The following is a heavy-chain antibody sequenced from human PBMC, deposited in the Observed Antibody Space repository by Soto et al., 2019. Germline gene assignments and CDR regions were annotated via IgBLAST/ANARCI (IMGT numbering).Heavy chain of an antibody. Sequence: XAILSLTCTVSGASISSYYWSWIRQPAGKGLEWIGRIYTSVSTNYNPSLKSRVTMSVDTSKNQFSLKLSSVTAADTAVYYCATDEGVLGNWYFDLWGRGTLVTVSS. V-gene: IGHV4-4*07. CDR2: IYTSVST. CDR1: GASISSYY. CDR3: ATDEGVLGNWYFDL. D-gene: IGHD7-27*01. J-gene: IGHJ2*01.